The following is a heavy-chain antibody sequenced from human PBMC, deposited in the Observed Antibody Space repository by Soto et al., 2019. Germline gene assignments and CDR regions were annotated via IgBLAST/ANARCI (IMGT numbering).Heavy chain of an antibody. CDR3: ARDSGYSSSSGYYYYYSGMEV. V-gene: IGHV3-53*01. CDR2: IYSGGST. J-gene: IGHJ6*02. D-gene: IGHD6-6*01. CDR1: GFTVSSNY. Sequence: PGVSLRLSCAASGFTVSSNYMSWVRQAPGKGLEWVSVIYSGGSTYYADSVKGRFTISRDNSKNTLYLQMNSLRAEDTAVYYCARDSGYSSSSGYYYYYSGMEVWGQGTKVTGS.